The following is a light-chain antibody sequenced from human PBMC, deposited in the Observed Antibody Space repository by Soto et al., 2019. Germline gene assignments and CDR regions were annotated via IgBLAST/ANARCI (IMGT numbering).Light chain of an antibody. V-gene: IGLV1-44*01. Sequence: QSVLTQPPSASGTPGQRVTISCSGSSSNIGSNTVNWYQQLPGTAPKLLIYSNNQRPSGVPDRFSGSKSGTPASLAISGLQSEDEADYYCAAWDDSLNGLVFGGVTKVTVL. CDR3: AAWDDSLNGLV. CDR2: SNN. J-gene: IGLJ3*02. CDR1: SSNIGSNT.